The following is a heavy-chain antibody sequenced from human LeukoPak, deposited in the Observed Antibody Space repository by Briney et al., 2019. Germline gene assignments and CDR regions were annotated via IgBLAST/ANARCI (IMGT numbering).Heavy chain of an antibody. Sequence: GASVKVSCKASGGTFSSYAISWVRQAPGQGLAWMGGIIPIFGTANYAQKFQGRVTITEDESTSTAYMEQSSLRSEDTAVYYCARVADTAVFYMDVWGKGTTVTVSS. D-gene: IGHD5-18*01. CDR1: GGTFSSYA. CDR3: ARVADTAVFYMDV. CDR2: IIPIFGTA. J-gene: IGHJ6*03. V-gene: IGHV1-69*13.